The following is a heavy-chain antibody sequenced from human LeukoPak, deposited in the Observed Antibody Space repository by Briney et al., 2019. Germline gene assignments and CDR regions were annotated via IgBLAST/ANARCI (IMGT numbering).Heavy chain of an antibody. CDR1: GYTFTSYG. D-gene: IGHD3-3*01. V-gene: IGHV1-18*01. CDR3: ARDSLRSYYDEGGAFDI. Sequence: GASVKVSCKASGYTFTSYGISWVRQAPGQGLEWMGWISAYNGNTNYAQKLQGRVTMTTDTSTSTAYMELRSLRSDDTAVYYCARDSLRSYYDEGGAFDIWGQGTMVTVSS. J-gene: IGHJ3*02. CDR2: ISAYNGNT.